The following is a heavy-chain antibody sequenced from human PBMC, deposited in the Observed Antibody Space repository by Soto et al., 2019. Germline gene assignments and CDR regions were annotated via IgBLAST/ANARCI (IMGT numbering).Heavy chain of an antibody. CDR1: GFTVSSNY. CDR3: ARGPSRYYDSSGYGNYYGMDV. V-gene: IGHV3-53*01. CDR2: IYSGGST. Sequence: WGSLRLSCAASGFTVSSNYMSWVRQAPGKGLEWVSVIYSGGSTYYADSVKGRFTISRDNSKNTLYLQMNSLRAEDTAVYYCARGPSRYYDSSGYGNYYGMDVWGQGTTVTVSS. J-gene: IGHJ6*02. D-gene: IGHD3-22*01.